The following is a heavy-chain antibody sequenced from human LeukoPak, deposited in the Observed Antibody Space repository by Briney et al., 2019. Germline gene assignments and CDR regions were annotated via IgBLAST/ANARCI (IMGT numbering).Heavy chain of an antibody. CDR1: GFTFSSYG. V-gene: IGHV3-30*18. CDR3: AKGISSGYFDY. CDR2: ISYDGSIE. Sequence: PGRSLRLSCAASGFTFSSYGMHWVRQAPGKGLEWVAVISYDGSIEYYADSVKGRFSISGDNSKNTLHLQMNSLRAEDTALYYCAKGISSGYFDYWGQGTLVTVSS. J-gene: IGHJ4*02. D-gene: IGHD3-22*01.